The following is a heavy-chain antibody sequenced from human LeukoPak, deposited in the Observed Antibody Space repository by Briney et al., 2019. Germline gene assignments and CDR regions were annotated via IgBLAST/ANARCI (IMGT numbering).Heavy chain of an antibody. D-gene: IGHD3-3*01. CDR1: GFTFSSYA. V-gene: IGHV3-23*01. CDR3: GNNLERRLRRLLCY. Sequence: PGGSLRLSCAASGFTFSSYAMSWVRQAPGKGLEWVSAISSSGGSTYYADSVKGRFTISRDNSKNTLYLQMSRLRAEDTAVYYCGNNLERRLRRLLCYWGQGDLGTVS. J-gene: IGHJ4*02. CDR2: ISSSGGST.